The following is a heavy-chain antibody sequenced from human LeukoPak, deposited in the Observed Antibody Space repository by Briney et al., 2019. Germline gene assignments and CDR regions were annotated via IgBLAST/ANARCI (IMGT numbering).Heavy chain of an antibody. CDR1: GFTFGDYA. J-gene: IGHJ4*02. D-gene: IGHD6-6*01. CDR3: TRATLSSIAARPWFDY. Sequence: GRSLRLSCTASGFTFGDYAMSWFRQAPGKGLEWVGFIRSKAYGGTTEYAASAKGRFTISRDDSKSIAYLQMNSLKTEDTAVYYCTRATLSSIAARPWFDYWGQGTLVTVSS. CDR2: IRSKAYGGTT. V-gene: IGHV3-49*03.